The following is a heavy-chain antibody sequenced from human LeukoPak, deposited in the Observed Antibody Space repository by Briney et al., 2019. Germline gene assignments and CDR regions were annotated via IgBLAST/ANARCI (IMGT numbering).Heavy chain of an antibody. CDR2: INPNSGGT. V-gene: IGHV1-2*02. D-gene: IGHD2-21*02. J-gene: IGHJ6*02. CDR3: ARVFQAYCGGDCYAYYYGMDV. Sequence: ASVKVSSKASGYTFTGYYMHWVRQAPGQGLEWMGWINPNSGGTNYAQKFQGRVTMTRDTSISTAYMELSRLRSDDTAVYYCARVFQAYCGGDCYAYYYGMDVWGQGTTVTVSS. CDR1: GYTFTGYY.